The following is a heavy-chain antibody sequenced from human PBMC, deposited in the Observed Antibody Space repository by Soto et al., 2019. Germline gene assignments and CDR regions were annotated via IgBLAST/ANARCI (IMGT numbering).Heavy chain of an antibody. CDR3: ARAGKSLSGYSYGYFDY. Sequence: SETLSLTCTVSGGSISSGGYYWSWIRQHPGKGLEWIGYIYYSGSTYYNPSLKSRVTISVDTSKNQFSLKLSSVTAADTAVYYCARAGKSLSGYSYGYFDYWGQGTLVTVSS. J-gene: IGHJ4*02. CDR2: IYYSGST. CDR1: GGSISSGGYY. V-gene: IGHV4-31*03. D-gene: IGHD5-18*01.